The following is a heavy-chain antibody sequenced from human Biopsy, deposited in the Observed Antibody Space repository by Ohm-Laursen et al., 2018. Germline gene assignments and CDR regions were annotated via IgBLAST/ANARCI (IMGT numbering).Heavy chain of an antibody. CDR1: GGSVSSGGFH. CDR2: IYYSGTT. D-gene: IGHD4-23*01. J-gene: IGHJ2*01. V-gene: IGHV4-31*01. CDR3: ARRPYGGTRYWYFDL. Sequence: TLSLTCTVSGGSVSSGGFHWSWIRQHPGKGLEWIGYIYYSGTTYYNPSLKSLVTISVDTSKNQFSLKLNSVTAADTAVYYCARRPYGGTRYWYFDLWGRGTLVTVSS.